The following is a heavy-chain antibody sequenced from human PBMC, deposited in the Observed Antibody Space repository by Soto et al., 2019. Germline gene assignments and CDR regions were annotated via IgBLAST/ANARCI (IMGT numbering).Heavy chain of an antibody. V-gene: IGHV1-3*01. J-gene: IGHJ3*02. CDR1: GYTFTSYA. CDR2: INAGYGNT. CDR3: ASERGDYDILTGYYKRAVDI. Sequence: QVQLVQSGAEVKKPGASVKVSCKASGYTFTSYAMHWVRQAPGQRLEWMGWINAGYGNTKYSQKLQGRVTITRDTSASTAYMELGSLRSEDTAVYYCASERGDYDILTGYYKRAVDIWGQGTMVTVSS. D-gene: IGHD3-9*01.